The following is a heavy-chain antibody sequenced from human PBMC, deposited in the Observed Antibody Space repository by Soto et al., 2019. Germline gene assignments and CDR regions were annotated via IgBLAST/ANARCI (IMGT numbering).Heavy chain of an antibody. CDR2: ISSGSII. CDR1: GFTFSSYW. V-gene: IGHV3-48*04. J-gene: IGHJ6*02. CDR3: ATTLDV. Sequence: GGSLRLSCAASGFTFSSYWMYWVRQAPGKGLEWVSYISSGSIIYYADSVKGRFTISRDNAKNSLYLQMNSLRAEDTAVYYCATTLDVWGQGTTVTVSS.